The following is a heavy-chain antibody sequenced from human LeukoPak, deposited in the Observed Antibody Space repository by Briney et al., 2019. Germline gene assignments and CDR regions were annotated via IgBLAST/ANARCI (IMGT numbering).Heavy chain of an antibody. CDR1: GFTFSSYA. CDR2: ISGSGGST. CDR3: AKARSTMVRGGSYYFDY. J-gene: IGHJ4*02. Sequence: GSLRLSCAASGFTFSSYAMSWVRQAPGKGLEWVSAISGSGGSTYYADSVKGRFTISRDNSKNTLYLQMNSLRAEDTAVYYCAKARSTMVRGGSYYFDYWGQGTLVTVSS. V-gene: IGHV3-23*01. D-gene: IGHD3-10*01.